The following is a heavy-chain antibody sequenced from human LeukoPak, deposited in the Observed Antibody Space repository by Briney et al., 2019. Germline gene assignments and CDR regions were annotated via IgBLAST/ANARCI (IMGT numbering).Heavy chain of an antibody. D-gene: IGHD4-23*01. V-gene: IGHV3-30*02. Sequence: GGSLRLSCAASGFTFSSYGMHWVRQAPGKGLEWVAFIRYDGSNKYYADPVKGRFTISRDNSKNTLYLQMNSLRAEDTAVYYCAKDLGVYGGLFDYWGQGTLVTVSS. CDR3: AKDLGVYGGLFDY. CDR1: GFTFSSYG. J-gene: IGHJ4*02. CDR2: IRYDGSNK.